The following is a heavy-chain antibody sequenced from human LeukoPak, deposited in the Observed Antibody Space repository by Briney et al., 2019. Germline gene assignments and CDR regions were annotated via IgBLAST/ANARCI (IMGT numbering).Heavy chain of an antibody. CDR2: IKQDGSEI. V-gene: IGHV3-7*01. CDR3: ANTYYYDGSGYYYLGWFDP. CDR1: GFTFSSYW. J-gene: IGHJ5*02. D-gene: IGHD3-22*01. Sequence: GGSLRLSCAASGFTFSSYWMSWVRQSPEKGLEWVANIKQDGSEIYYVDSVKGRFTISRDNSKNTLYLQMNSLRAEDTAVYFCANTYYYDGSGYYYLGWFDPWGQGTLVTVSS.